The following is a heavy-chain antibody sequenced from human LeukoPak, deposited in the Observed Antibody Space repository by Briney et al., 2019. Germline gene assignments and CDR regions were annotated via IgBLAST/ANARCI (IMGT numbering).Heavy chain of an antibody. J-gene: IGHJ6*02. CDR1: GFTFSSYG. CDR2: IWYDGSNK. Sequence: PGGSLRLSCAASGFTFSSYGMHWVRQAPGKGLEWVAVIWYDGSNKYYADSVKGRFTISRDNSKNTLYLQMNSLRAEDTAVYYCAKTATHDHYYYYYGMDVWGQGTTVTVSS. CDR3: AKTATHDHYYYYYGMDV. V-gene: IGHV3-33*06. D-gene: IGHD2-15*01.